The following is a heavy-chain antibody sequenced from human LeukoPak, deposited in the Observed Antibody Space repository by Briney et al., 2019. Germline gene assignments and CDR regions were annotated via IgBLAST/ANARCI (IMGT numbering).Heavy chain of an antibody. Sequence: PGGSLRLSCAASGFTFSDYYMSWIRQAPGKGLERVSYISSSGSTIYYADSVKGRFTISRDNAKNSLYLQMNSLRAEDTAVYYCVRDVWGRYNWFDPWGQGTLVTVSS. V-gene: IGHV3-11*01. CDR3: VRDVWGRYNWFDP. J-gene: IGHJ5*02. CDR1: GFTFSDYY. D-gene: IGHD2-8*01. CDR2: ISSSGSTI.